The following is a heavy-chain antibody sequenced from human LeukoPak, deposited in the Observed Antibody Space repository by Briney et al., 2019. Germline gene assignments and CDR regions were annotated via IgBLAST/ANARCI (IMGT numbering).Heavy chain of an antibody. CDR1: GFTFSSYA. CDR2: TSGSGGST. D-gene: IGHD3-9*01. J-gene: IGHJ4*02. Sequence: GGSLRLSCAASGFTFSSYAMSWVRQAPGKGLEWVSATSGSGGSTYYADSVKGRFTISRDNSKNTLYLQMNSLRAEDTAVYYCATAGMHFDFYFDYWGQGTLVTVSS. V-gene: IGHV3-23*01. CDR3: ATAGMHFDFYFDY.